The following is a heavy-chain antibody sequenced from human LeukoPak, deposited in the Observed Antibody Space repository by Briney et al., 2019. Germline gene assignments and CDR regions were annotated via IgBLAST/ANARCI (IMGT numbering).Heavy chain of an antibody. CDR3: ATPTGYYYDSSGHPIDY. J-gene: IGHJ4*02. D-gene: IGHD3-22*01. V-gene: IGHV3-7*01. Sequence: PGGSLRLSCAASGFTFSSYAMSWVRQAPGKGLEWVANIKQDGSEKYYVDSVKGRFTISRDNAKNSLYLQMNSLRAEDTAVYYCATPTGYYYDSSGHPIDYWGQGTLVTVSS. CDR2: IKQDGSEK. CDR1: GFTFSSYA.